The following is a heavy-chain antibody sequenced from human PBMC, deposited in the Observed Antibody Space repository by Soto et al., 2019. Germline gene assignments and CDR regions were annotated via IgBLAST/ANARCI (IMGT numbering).Heavy chain of an antibody. J-gene: IGHJ4*02. V-gene: IGHV4-39*01. CDR3: ASGGEGSIAVAG. D-gene: IGHD6-19*01. CDR1: GGSISGSSYY. Sequence: QLQLQESGPGLVKPSETLSLTCTVSGGSISGSSYYWGWIRQPPGKGLEWIGAIYYTGRTYYKPSLKSRVIMSVDTSKNQFSLKLNSVSAADTAVYYCASGGEGSIAVAGWGQGTLVTVSS. CDR2: IYYTGRT.